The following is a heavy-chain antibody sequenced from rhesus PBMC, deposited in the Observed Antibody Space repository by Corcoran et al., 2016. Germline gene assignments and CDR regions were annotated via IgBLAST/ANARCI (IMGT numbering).Heavy chain of an antibody. V-gene: IGHV4S7*01. J-gene: IGHJ4*01. D-gene: IGHD6-25*01. CDR1: GGSISGYYL. Sequence: QVQLQESGPGVVKPSETLSLTCAVSGGSISGYYLWSWIRQPPGKGLEWIGYIYGGSGSTSTNPSLKSRVIISIDTSTNQFSLKLSSVAAADTAVYYCARDPYSGSWKREIFDYWGQGVLVTVSS. CDR3: ARDPYSGSWKREIFDY. CDR2: IYGGSGST.